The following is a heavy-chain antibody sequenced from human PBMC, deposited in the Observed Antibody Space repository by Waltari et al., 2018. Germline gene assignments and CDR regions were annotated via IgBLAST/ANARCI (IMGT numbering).Heavy chain of an antibody. Sequence: QVQLQESGPGLVKPSETLSLTCTVSGGSISSYYWSWIRQPTGKGLEWIGYIYYSGSTNYNPSLKSRVTISVDTSTNQFSLTLSSVTAADTAVYDCARTSIPYYDILTGYYNEYYFDYWGQGTLVTVSS. CDR2: IYYSGST. D-gene: IGHD3-9*01. CDR1: GGSISSYY. V-gene: IGHV4-59*01. J-gene: IGHJ4*02. CDR3: ARTSIPYYDILTGYYNEYYFDY.